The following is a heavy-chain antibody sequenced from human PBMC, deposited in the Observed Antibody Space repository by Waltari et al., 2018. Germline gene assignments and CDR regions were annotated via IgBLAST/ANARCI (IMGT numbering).Heavy chain of an antibody. D-gene: IGHD3-10*01. CDR2: IIPIFATA. V-gene: IGHV1-69*15. Sequence: QVQLVQSGAEVKKPGSSVKVSCKASGGTVSSYAISWVRQAPGQGLEWMGRIIPIFATASYGPKFHGRVKITAAESTSTAYMELSILVSADTAVDYCAREGRWWGQGTLVTVSS. CDR1: GGTVSSYA. J-gene: IGHJ4*02. CDR3: AREGRW.